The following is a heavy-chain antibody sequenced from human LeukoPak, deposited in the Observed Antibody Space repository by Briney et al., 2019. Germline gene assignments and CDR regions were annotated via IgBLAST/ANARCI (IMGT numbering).Heavy chain of an antibody. Sequence: PGGSLRLSCAASGFTFSTYNINWVRQAPGKGLEWVSYISPRSSYIYYADSVKGRFTISRDNAKNSPYLQMNSLRAEDTSVYYCARDRYSTSLDAFDIWGQGTMVTVSS. D-gene: IGHD6-13*01. CDR3: ARDRYSTSLDAFDI. CDR2: ISPRSSYI. V-gene: IGHV3-21*01. J-gene: IGHJ3*02. CDR1: GFTFSTYN.